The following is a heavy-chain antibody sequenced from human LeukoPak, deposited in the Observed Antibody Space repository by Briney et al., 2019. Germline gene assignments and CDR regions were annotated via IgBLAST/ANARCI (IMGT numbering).Heavy chain of an antibody. CDR3: AKGGNALYYFGY. Sequence: GGSLRLSCAASGFTFSSYAMSWVRQAPGKGLEWVSAISGSGGSTYCADSVKGRFTISRDNSKNTLYLQMNSLRAEDTAVYYCAKGGNALYYFGYWGQGTLVTVSS. CDR1: GFTFSSYA. CDR2: ISGSGGST. J-gene: IGHJ4*02. V-gene: IGHV3-23*01.